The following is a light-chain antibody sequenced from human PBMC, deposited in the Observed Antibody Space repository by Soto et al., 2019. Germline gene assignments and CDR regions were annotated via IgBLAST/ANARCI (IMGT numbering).Light chain of an antibody. CDR1: SSDVGGYNF. J-gene: IGLJ2*01. CDR2: EVS. V-gene: IGLV2-8*01. Sequence: QSALTQPPSASGSPGQSVTISCTGTSSDVGGYNFVSRYQHHPGKAPKLMIYEVSERPSGVPDRFSGSKSGNTASLTVSGCQAEDEADYYFSSYAGSNIVVFGGGTQLTVL. CDR3: SSYAGSNIVV.